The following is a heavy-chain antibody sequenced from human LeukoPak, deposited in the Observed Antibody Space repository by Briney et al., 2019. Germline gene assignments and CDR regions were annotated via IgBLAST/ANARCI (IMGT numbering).Heavy chain of an antibody. CDR1: GFSVGDYA. V-gene: IGHV3-43*02. CDR3: AKDLPKKNLYLSIVAAGGSRGMDA. Sequence: GGSLRLSCAASGFSVGDYAMHWVRQVPGKGLEWVSLISGDGASRYYGDSVKGRFTISRGNSKNSLYLQMNSLRREDTGLYYCAKDLPKKNLYLSIVAAGGSRGMDAWGQGTTVTVSS. CDR2: ISGDGASR. J-gene: IGHJ6*02. D-gene: IGHD2-15*01.